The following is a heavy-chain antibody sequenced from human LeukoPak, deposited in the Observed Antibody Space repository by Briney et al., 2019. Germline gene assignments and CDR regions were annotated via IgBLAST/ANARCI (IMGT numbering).Heavy chain of an antibody. D-gene: IGHD4-11*01. J-gene: IGHJ6*02. Sequence: GGSLRLSCAASGFTFSSYGMHWVRQAPGKGLEWVAVIWYDGSNKYYADSVKGRFTISRDNSKNTLYLQMNSLRAEDTAVYYWARDLDYSPGYYYSGMDVWGQGPTVTAPS. CDR2: IWYDGSNK. CDR3: ARDLDYSPGYYYSGMDV. CDR1: GFTFSSYG. V-gene: IGHV3-33*01.